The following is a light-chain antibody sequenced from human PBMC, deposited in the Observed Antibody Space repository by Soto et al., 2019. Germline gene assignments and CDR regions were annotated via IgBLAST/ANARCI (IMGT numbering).Light chain of an antibody. CDR3: QQYNDKWT. CDR2: KAS. Sequence: DIQMTQSPSTLSASVGDRVTITCRASQSISSWLAWYQQKPGKAPNLLIYKASSLQSGVPSRFGGSGSGTEFTLTISSLQPEDCGTYYCQQYNDKWTFGQGT. CDR1: QSISSW. V-gene: IGKV1-5*03. J-gene: IGKJ1*01.